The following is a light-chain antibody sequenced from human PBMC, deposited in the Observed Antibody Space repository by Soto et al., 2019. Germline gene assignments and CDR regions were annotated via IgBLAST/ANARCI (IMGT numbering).Light chain of an antibody. Sequence: SYELTQPPSVSVSPGQTASITCSGDKLGDKYACWYQQKPGQSPVLVIYQDSKRPSGIPERFSGSNSGNTATLTISGTQAMDEADYYCCSYAGSNTLLFGGGTQLTVL. J-gene: IGLJ3*02. CDR2: QDS. V-gene: IGLV3-1*01. CDR3: CSYAGSNTLL. CDR1: KLGDKY.